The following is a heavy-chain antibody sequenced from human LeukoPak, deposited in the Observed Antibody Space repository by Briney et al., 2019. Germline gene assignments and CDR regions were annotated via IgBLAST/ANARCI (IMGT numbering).Heavy chain of an antibody. D-gene: IGHD6-13*01. J-gene: IGHJ4*01. V-gene: IGHV3-43*01. Sequence: GGSLRLSCAASGFSFDDYTMHWVPQRPGKGLEWVSLINWDGGSTYYADSVKGRFIISRDTSKNSLYLQMHSLRADDTAFYYCAKDLGKVIAAAGTSGFDTWGRGTLVTVSS. CDR1: GFSFDDYT. CDR3: AKDLGKVIAAAGTSGFDT. CDR2: INWDGGST.